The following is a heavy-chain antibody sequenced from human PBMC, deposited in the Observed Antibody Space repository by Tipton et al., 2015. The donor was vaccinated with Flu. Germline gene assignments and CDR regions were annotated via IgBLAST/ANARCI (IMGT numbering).Heavy chain of an antibody. Sequence: TLSLTCTVSGGSVSSGSYYWSWIRQPPGKGLEWIGYIYYSGSTNYNPSLKSRVTISVDTSKNQFSLKLSSVTAADTAVYYCARPSAPYESGGRFESWGQGALVTVSS. D-gene: IGHD1-26*01. CDR1: GGSVSSGSYY. CDR2: IYYSGST. V-gene: IGHV4-61*01. J-gene: IGHJ4*02. CDR3: ARPSAPYESGGRFES.